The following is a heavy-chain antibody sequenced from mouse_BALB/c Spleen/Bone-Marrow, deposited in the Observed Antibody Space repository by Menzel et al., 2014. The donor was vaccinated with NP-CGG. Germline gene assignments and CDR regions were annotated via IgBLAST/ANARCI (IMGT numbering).Heavy chain of an antibody. CDR1: GFSLTSYG. Sequence: VKVVDSGPGLVAPSQRLSITCTVSGFSLTSYGVHWVRPPPGKGLEWLGEIWAGGSTNYNSALMSRLSISKDNSKSQVFLKMNSLQTDDTAMYYCARVIRYESYFDYWGQGTTLTVSS. J-gene: IGHJ2*01. D-gene: IGHD2-14*01. CDR3: ARVIRYESYFDY. CDR2: IWAGGST. V-gene: IGHV2-9*02.